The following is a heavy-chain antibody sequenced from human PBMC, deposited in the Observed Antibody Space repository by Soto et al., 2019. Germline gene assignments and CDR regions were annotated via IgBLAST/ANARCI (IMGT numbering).Heavy chain of an antibody. CDR2: ISGGGGST. CDR1: GFTFSSYA. J-gene: IGHJ6*02. V-gene: IGHV3-23*01. Sequence: GGSLRLSCAGSGFTFSSYAMSWVRQAPGKGLEWVSAISGGGGSTFYADSVKGRFTISRDNSKNTLNLQVNSLRAEDTAVYYCAKDTAQCSGDICYFLTGYGMDVWGRGTTVTVSS. D-gene: IGHD2-15*01. CDR3: AKDTAQCSGDICYFLTGYGMDV.